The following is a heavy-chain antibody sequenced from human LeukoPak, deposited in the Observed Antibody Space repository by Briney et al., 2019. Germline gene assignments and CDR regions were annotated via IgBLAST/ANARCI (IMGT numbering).Heavy chain of an antibody. CDR3: AKCRIYYYDSSGYSDAFDI. Sequence: GGSLRLSCAASGFTFDDYAMHWVRQAPGKGLEWVSGISWNSGSIGYADSVKGRFTTSRDNAKNSLYLQMNSLRAEDTALYYCAKCRIYYYDSSGYSDAFDIWGQGTMVTVSS. CDR1: GFTFDDYA. V-gene: IGHV3-9*01. J-gene: IGHJ3*02. D-gene: IGHD3-22*01. CDR2: ISWNSGSI.